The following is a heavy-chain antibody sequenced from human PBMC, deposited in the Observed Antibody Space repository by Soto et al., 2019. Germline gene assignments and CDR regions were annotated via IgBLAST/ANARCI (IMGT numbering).Heavy chain of an antibody. CDR1: GFTFSSYE. J-gene: IGHJ6*02. D-gene: IGHD2-15*01. V-gene: IGHV3-48*03. CDR3: ARDKGCSGGSCYSDYYYGMDV. Sequence: PGGSLRLSCAASGFTFSSYEMNWVHQAPGKGLEWVSYISSSGSTIYYADSVKGRFTISRDNAKNSLYLQMNSLRAEDTAVYYCARDKGCSGGSCYSDYYYGMDVWGQGXTVTVSS. CDR2: ISSSGSTI.